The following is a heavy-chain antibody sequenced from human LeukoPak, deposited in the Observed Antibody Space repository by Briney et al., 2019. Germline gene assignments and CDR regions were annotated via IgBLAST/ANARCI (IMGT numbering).Heavy chain of an antibody. Sequence: ASVKVSCKASGYTFTSYDINWVRQATGQGLEWMGWMNPNSGNTGYAQKFQGRVTMTRNTSISTAYMELSSLRSEDTAVYYCARVRGSQAGPNWFDPWGQGTLVTVSS. CDR1: GYTFTSYD. V-gene: IGHV1-8*01. J-gene: IGHJ5*02. CDR3: ARVRGSQAGPNWFDP. CDR2: MNPNSGNT. D-gene: IGHD3-10*01.